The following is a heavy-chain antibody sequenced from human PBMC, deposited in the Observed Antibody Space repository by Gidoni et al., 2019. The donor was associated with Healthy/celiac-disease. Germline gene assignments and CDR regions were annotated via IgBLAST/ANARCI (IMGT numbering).Heavy chain of an antibody. CDR3: ARSWLFVFWAFDI. V-gene: IGHV3-53*01. J-gene: IGHJ3*02. CDR2: IYSGGST. D-gene: IGHD3-10*01. Sequence: EVQLVESVGGLIQPGGSLRLSCAASGFTVSSTYMSWVRQAPGKGLEWVSVIYSGGSTYYADSVKGRFTISRDNSKNTLYLQMNSLRAEDTAVYYCARSWLFVFWAFDIWGQGTMVTVSS. CDR1: GFTVSSTY.